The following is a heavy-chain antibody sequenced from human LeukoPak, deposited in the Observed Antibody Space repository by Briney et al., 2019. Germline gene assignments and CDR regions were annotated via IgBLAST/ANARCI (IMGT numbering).Heavy chain of an antibody. V-gene: IGHV4-39*07. CDR1: GGSISTSSYY. Sequence: PSETLSLTCTVSGGSISTSSYYWGWVRQPPGKGLEWIGEIYHSGSTNYNPSLKSRVTISVDKSKNQFSLKLSSVTAADTAVYYCARDLFTMVRGHGNWFDPWGQGTLVTVSS. D-gene: IGHD3-10*01. J-gene: IGHJ5*02. CDR2: IYHSGST. CDR3: ARDLFTMVRGHGNWFDP.